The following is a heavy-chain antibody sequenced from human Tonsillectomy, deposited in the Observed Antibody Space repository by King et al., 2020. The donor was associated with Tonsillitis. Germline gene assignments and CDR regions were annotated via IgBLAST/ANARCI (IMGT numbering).Heavy chain of an antibody. V-gene: IGHV4-39*01. CDR3: ARYVSGSFDY. CDR1: GGSIDSSNHY. Sequence: LQLQESGPGVVKPSETLSLTCTVSGGSIDSSNHYWAWIRQPPGKGLEVIGDMYYGWTIFYNPSHKSRITISGGTSENRFSLKLSSVTAADTAVYFCARYVSGSFDYWGQGALVTVSS. D-gene: IGHD1-26*01. J-gene: IGHJ4*02. CDR2: MYYGWTI.